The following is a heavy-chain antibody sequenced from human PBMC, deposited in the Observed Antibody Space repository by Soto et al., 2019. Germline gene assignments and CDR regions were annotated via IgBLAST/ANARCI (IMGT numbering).Heavy chain of an antibody. CDR1: GGTFSSHG. D-gene: IGHD2-21*01. J-gene: IGHJ4*02. CDR2: IIPMFGTP. Sequence: QVQRVQSGAEVKKPGSSVKVSCKASGGTFSSHGITWVRQAPGQGLEWMGGIIPMFGTPKYAQRFQGRVSITADKSTTTAYMELSSLRSEDTAVYYCAIGSVVVMGAATGGLLYWGQGALVTVSS. V-gene: IGHV1-69*06. CDR3: AIGSVVVMGAATGGLLY.